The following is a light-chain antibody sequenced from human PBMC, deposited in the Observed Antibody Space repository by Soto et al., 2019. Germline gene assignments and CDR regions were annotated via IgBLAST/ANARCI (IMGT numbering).Light chain of an antibody. CDR1: QSVSNNY. Sequence: EVVLTQSPGTLSLSPRERATLSCRASQSVSNNYFAWYQQKPGQAPRLLIFGSSDRDTGIPDRFSGSGTGKDLTLTFIRLEPEDFAVYYCQQYGSSPAYAFGQATKLEI. CDR2: GSS. J-gene: IGKJ2*01. CDR3: QQYGSSPAYA. V-gene: IGKV3-20*01.